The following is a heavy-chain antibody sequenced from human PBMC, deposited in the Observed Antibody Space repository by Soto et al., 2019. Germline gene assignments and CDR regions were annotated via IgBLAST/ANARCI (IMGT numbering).Heavy chain of an antibody. CDR3: AKFEDDSGSWH. V-gene: IGHV3-23*01. J-gene: IGHJ4*02. Sequence: PGWSLRLSCAPAAFTFSNYAMSSVRRAAVKGLKCVSSISGSGSGTYYADSVKGRFAIFKDNSKNRLYLQMNSLRAEDPGVDHCAKFEDDSGSWHWGQGSMGTVSS. CDR2: ISGSGSGT. CDR1: AFTFSNYA. D-gene: IGHD3-22*01.